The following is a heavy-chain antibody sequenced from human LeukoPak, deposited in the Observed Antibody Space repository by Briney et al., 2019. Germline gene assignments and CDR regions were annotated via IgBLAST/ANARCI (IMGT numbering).Heavy chain of an antibody. CDR1: GGSFSGYY. J-gene: IGHJ6*02. CDR2: INHSGST. CDR3: ARGGHGSGGYYNYINRYYYGMDV. Sequence: PSETLSLTCAVYGGSFSGYYWSWIRQPPGKGLEWIGEINHSGSTNYNPSLKSRVTISVDTSKNQFSLKLSSVTAADTAVYYCARGGHGSGGYYNYINRYYYGMDVWGQGTTVTVSS. D-gene: IGHD3-10*01. V-gene: IGHV4-34*01.